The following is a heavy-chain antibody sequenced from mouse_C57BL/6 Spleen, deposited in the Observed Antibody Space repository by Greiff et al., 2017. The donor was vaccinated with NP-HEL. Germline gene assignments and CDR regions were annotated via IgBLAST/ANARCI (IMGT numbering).Heavy chain of an antibody. CDR3: ARDYGSSYYLDY. CDR1: GYTFTDYY. D-gene: IGHD1-1*01. V-gene: IGHV1-26*01. J-gene: IGHJ2*01. CDR2: INPNNGGT. Sequence: VQLQQSGPELVKPGASVKISCKASGYTFTDYYMNWVKQSPGKSLEWIGDINPNNGGTSYNQKFKGKATLTVDKSSSTAYMELRSLTSEDSAVYYCARDYGSSYYLDYWGQGTTLTVSS.